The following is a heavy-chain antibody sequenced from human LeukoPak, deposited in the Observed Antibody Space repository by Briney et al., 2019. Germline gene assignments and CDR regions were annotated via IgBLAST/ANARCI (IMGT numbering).Heavy chain of an antibody. Sequence: PGGSPRLSCAASGFTFSSYGMHWLRQAPGKGLEWVAFIRYDGSNKYYADSVKGRFTISRDNSKNTLYLQMNSLRAEDTAVYYCAKISPYSSSGRRNYYYYYMDVWGKGTTVTVSS. CDR3: AKISPYSSSGRRNYYYYYMDV. CDR2: IRYDGSNK. J-gene: IGHJ6*03. D-gene: IGHD6-6*01. V-gene: IGHV3-30*02. CDR1: GFTFSSYG.